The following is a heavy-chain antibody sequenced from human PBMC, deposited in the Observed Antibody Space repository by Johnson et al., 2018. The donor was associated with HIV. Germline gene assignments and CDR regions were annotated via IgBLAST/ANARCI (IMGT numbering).Heavy chain of an antibody. CDR1: GFTFSSYD. CDR3: AKGGGQQLAHAFDI. J-gene: IGHJ3*02. D-gene: IGHD6-13*01. V-gene: IGHV3-9*01. Sequence: VQLVESGGGVVQPGRSLRLSCAASGFTFSSYDMHWVRQGTGKGLEWVSGISWNSGSIGYADSVKGRFTISRDNAKNSLYLQLNSLRAEDTALYYCAKGGGQQLAHAFDIWGQGTMVTVSS. CDR2: ISWNSGSI.